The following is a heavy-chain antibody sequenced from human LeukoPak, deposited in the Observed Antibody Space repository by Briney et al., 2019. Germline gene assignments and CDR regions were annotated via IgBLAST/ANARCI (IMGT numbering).Heavy chain of an antibody. CDR3: ARDGTYDILTGWFDP. D-gene: IGHD3-9*01. J-gene: IGHJ5*02. V-gene: IGHV4-34*01. Sequence: PSETLSLTCAVYGGSFSGYYWSWIRQPPGKGPEWIGEINHSGSTNYNPSLKSRVTISVDTSKNQFSLKLSSVTAADTAVYYCARDGTYDILTGWFDPWGQGTLVTVSS. CDR2: INHSGST. CDR1: GGSFSGYY.